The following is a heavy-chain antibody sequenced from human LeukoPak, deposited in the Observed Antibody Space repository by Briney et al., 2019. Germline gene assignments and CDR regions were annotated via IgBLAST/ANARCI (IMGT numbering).Heavy chain of an antibody. V-gene: IGHV1-18*04. CDR3: ARAGGYSGYAFNWFDP. D-gene: IGHD5-12*01. CDR2: ISAYNGNT. Sequence: ASVKVSCKASGYTFTDNYLHWVRQAPGQGLEWMGWISAYNGNTNYAQKLQGRVTMTTDTSTSTAYMELRSLRSDDTAVYYCARAGGYSGYAFNWFDPWGQGTLVTVAS. J-gene: IGHJ5*02. CDR1: GYTFTDNY.